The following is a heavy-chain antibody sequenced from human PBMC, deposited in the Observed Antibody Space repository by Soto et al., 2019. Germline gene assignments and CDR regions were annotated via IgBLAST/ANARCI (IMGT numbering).Heavy chain of an antibody. CDR3: ARELNTDTSAYYSFAF. CDR2: VGTNNANT. CDR1: GYSFTAYG. Sequence: QVQLVQSGPEVKMPGASVKVSCKTSGYSFTAYGLAWLRQAPGQRPERLGWVGTNNANTNYAQKFQDRVTMTTDRSTTTTYMELRSLRSDDTAVYYCARELNTDTSAYYSFAFWGQGTLVTVSS. V-gene: IGHV1-18*01. J-gene: IGHJ4*02. D-gene: IGHD3-22*01.